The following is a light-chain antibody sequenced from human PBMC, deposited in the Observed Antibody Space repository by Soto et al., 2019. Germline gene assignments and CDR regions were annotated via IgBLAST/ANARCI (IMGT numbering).Light chain of an antibody. CDR1: HDISNS. Sequence: DIQMTQSPSSLSASVGDRVTISCQASHDISNSLNWYQQKPGKAPKLLIYDASNLETGVPSRFSGSGSGTDFTFTISSLQPEDIATYYCQHCDSLPLTFGQGTRLEI. CDR3: QHCDSLPLT. V-gene: IGKV1-33*01. J-gene: IGKJ5*01. CDR2: DAS.